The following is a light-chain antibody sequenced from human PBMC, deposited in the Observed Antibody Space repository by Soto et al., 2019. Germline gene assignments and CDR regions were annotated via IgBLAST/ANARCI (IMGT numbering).Light chain of an antibody. Sequence: DYQVTQSPSTLSASVGDRVTITFRASQDIYTWLAWYQQKPGEAPKLLIYDASALPRGVPSRFSGSGSGTKFTLTIASLQPDDFATYYCQQYETFSGTFGPGTKVDIK. CDR1: QDIYTW. V-gene: IGKV1-5*01. CDR3: QQYETFSGT. J-gene: IGKJ1*01. CDR2: DAS.